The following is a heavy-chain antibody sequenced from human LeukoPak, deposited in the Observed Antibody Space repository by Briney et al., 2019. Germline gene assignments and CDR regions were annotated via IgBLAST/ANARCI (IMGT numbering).Heavy chain of an antibody. CDR1: GGSISSYY. J-gene: IGHJ3*02. CDR3: ARAYETASQYYDILTGYYLPPNDAFDI. Sequence: PSETLSLTCTVSGGSISSYYWSWIRQPPGKGLEWIGYIYYSGSTNYNPSLKSRVTISVDTSKNQFSLKLSSVTAADTAVYYCARAYETASQYYDILTGYYLPPNDAFDIWGQGTMVTVSS. V-gene: IGHV4-59*01. D-gene: IGHD3-9*01. CDR2: IYYSGST.